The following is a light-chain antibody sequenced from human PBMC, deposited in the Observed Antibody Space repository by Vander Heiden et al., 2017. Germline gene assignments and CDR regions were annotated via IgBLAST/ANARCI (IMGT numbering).Light chain of an antibody. CDR3: QQDGSSPLT. Sequence: EIVLTQSPGTLSLSPGERATLSCRASQSVSSSYLAWYQQKPGQAPRLLIYGASSRATGIPDRFSGSGSGTDFTLTISRLEPEDLAVYYCQQDGSSPLTFGQGTKVEIK. J-gene: IGKJ1*01. V-gene: IGKV3-20*01. CDR2: GAS. CDR1: QSVSSSY.